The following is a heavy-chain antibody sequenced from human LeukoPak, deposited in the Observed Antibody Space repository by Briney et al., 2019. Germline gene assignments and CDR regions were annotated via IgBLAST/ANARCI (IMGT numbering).Heavy chain of an antibody. V-gene: IGHV4-34*01. CDR3: ARSSVVVVAATSFDP. D-gene: IGHD2-15*01. CDR1: GGSFSGYY. J-gene: IGHJ5*02. Sequence: PSETLSLTCAVYGGSFSGYYWSWIRQPPGKGLEWIGEITHSGSTNYNPVLKSRVTISVESSKNQFSLKLSSVTGADTAVYYCARSSVVVVAATSFDPWGQGTLVTVSS. CDR2: ITHSGST.